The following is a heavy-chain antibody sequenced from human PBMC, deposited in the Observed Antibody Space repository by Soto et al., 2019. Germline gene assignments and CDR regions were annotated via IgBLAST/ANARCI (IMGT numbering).Heavy chain of an antibody. CDR3: TTDPLVQWLVYYYYYGMDV. D-gene: IGHD6-19*01. CDR1: GFTFSNAW. Sequence: GGSLRLSCAASGFTFSNAWMSWVRQAPGKGLEWVGRIKSKTDGGTTDYAAPVKGRFTISRDDSKNTLYLQMNSLKTEDTAVYYCTTDPLVQWLVYYYYYGMDVWGQGTTVTVSS. V-gene: IGHV3-15*01. J-gene: IGHJ6*02. CDR2: IKSKTDGGTT.